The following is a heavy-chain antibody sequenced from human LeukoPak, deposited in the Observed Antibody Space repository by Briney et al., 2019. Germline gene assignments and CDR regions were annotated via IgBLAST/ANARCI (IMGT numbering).Heavy chain of an antibody. V-gene: IGHV3-7*04. Sequence: GGSLRLSCADSGFTFSNSWMAWVRQAPGRGLEWVANINQDGSAKTCVDSVKGRFTISRDNAKNSLYLQMNSLRAEDTAVYYCARGFSCGYWGQGTPVTVSS. CDR3: ARGFSCGY. CDR1: GFTFSNSW. J-gene: IGHJ4*02. CDR2: INQDGSAK. D-gene: IGHD2-2*01.